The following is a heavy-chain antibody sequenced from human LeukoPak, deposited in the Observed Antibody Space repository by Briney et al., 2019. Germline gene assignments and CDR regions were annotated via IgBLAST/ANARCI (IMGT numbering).Heavy chain of an antibody. Sequence: PGGSLRLSCAASGLTFSSYALSWVRQAPGKGLEWVSAIGRSGGSTNYADSVKGRFTISRDNSKNTLYLQMNSLRAEDTAVYYCARGTSSWSRTYFDYWGQGTLVTVSP. CDR2: IGRSGGST. D-gene: IGHD6-13*01. V-gene: IGHV3-23*01. J-gene: IGHJ4*02. CDR1: GLTFSSYA. CDR3: ARGTSSWSRTYFDY.